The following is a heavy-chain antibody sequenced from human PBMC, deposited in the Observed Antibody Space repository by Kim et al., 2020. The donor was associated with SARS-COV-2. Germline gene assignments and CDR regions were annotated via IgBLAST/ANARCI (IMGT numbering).Heavy chain of an antibody. V-gene: IGHV4-59*01. J-gene: IGHJ5*02. D-gene: IGHD3-10*01. CDR3: ARGVLLWFGELLMETGWFDP. Sequence: SETLSLTCTVSGGSISSYYWSWIRQPPGKGLEWIGYIYYSGSTNYNPSLKSRVTISVDTSKNQFSLTLSSVTAADTAVYYCARGVLLWFGELLMETGWFDPWGQGTLVTVSS. CDR2: IYYSGST. CDR1: GGSISSYY.